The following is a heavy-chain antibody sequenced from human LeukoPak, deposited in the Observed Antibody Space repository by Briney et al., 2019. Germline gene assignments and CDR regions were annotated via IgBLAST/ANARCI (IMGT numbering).Heavy chain of an antibody. J-gene: IGHJ4*02. CDR3: ARRRIAAAGSHYFDY. CDR2: IYYSGST. Sequence: ETLSLTCTVSGGSISSYYWSWIRQPPGKGLEWIGYIYYSGSTYYNPSLKSRVTISVDTSKNQFSLKLSSVTAADTAVYYCARRRIAAAGSHYFDYWGQGTLVTVSS. V-gene: IGHV4-59*04. CDR1: GGSISSYY. D-gene: IGHD6-13*01.